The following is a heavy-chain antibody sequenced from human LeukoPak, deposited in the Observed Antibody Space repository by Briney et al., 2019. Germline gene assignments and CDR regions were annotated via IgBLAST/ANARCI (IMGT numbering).Heavy chain of an antibody. CDR1: GFTFSSYS. Sequence: GGSLRLSCAASGFTFSSYSMNWVRQAPGKGLEWVSSISSSSSYIYYADSVKGRFTISRDNAKSSLYLQMNSLRAEDTAVYYCANDYGSGELTHAFDIWGQGTMVTVSS. J-gene: IGHJ3*02. D-gene: IGHD3-10*01. CDR2: ISSSSSYI. V-gene: IGHV3-21*01. CDR3: ANDYGSGELTHAFDI.